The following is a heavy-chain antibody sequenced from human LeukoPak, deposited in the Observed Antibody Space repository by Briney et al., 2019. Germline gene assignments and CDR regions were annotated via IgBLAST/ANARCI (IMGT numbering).Heavy chain of an antibody. CDR2: IIPIFGTA. Sequence: SVKVSCKASGGTFSSYAISWVRQAPGQGLEWMGRIIPIFGTANYAQKFQGRVTITTDESSSTAYMELSSLRSEDTAVYYCASTLLWFGELLWYFDYWGQGTLVTVSS. CDR3: ASTLLWFGELLWYFDY. J-gene: IGHJ4*02. CDR1: GGTFSSYA. V-gene: IGHV1-69*05. D-gene: IGHD3-10*01.